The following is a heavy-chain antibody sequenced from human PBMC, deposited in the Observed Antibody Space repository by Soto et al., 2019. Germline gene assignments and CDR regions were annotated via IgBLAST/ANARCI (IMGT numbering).Heavy chain of an antibody. Sequence: GGSLRLSCAASGFTFSSYGMHWVRQAPGKGLEWVAVISYDGSNKYYADSVKGRFTISRDNSKNTLYLQMNSLRAEDTAVYYCAKERARVRYSYGPDYWGQGTLVTVSS. D-gene: IGHD5-18*01. CDR1: GFTFSSYG. J-gene: IGHJ4*02. CDR3: AKERARVRYSYGPDY. CDR2: ISYDGSNK. V-gene: IGHV3-30*18.